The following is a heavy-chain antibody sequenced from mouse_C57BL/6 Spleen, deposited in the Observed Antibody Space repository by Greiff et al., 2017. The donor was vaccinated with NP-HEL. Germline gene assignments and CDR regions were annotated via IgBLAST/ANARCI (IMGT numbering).Heavy chain of an antibody. CDR1: GYTFTSYW. J-gene: IGHJ4*01. CDR3: ARSGYYYGDYAMDY. V-gene: IGHV1-64*01. Sequence: QVQLQQPGAELVKPGASVKLSCKASGYTFTSYWMHWVKQRPGQGLEWIGMIHPNSGSTNYNEKFKSKATLTVDKSSSTAYMQLSSLTSEDSAVYYCARSGYYYGDYAMDYWGQGTSVTVSS. D-gene: IGHD1-1*01. CDR2: IHPNSGST.